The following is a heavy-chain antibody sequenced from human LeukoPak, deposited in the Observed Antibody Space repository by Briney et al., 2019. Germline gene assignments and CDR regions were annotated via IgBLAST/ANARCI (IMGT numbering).Heavy chain of an antibody. CDR2: IHHSGST. CDR1: GGSISSREW. D-gene: IGHD3-16*02. CDR3: ARVADSDYVWGNYRHFDY. J-gene: IGHJ4*02. Sequence: PSETLSLTCAVSGGSISSREWWTWGRQSPGKGMEWIGEIHHSGSTNSNPSLKTRVTISVDTSKNQLSLKLNSVTAADTAVYYCARVADSDYVWGNYRHFDYWGQGTLVTVSS. V-gene: IGHV4-4*02.